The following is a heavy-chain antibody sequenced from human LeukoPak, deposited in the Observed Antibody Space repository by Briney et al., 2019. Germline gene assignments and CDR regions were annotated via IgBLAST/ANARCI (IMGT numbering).Heavy chain of an antibody. CDR1: GFTFSRHS. V-gene: IGHV3-23*01. CDR3: AKDLGYYYDSSGLIY. J-gene: IGHJ4*02. D-gene: IGHD3-22*01. CDR2: ISASGGST. Sequence: PGGSLRLSCVDSGFTFSRHSMNWVRQAPGKGLEWVSAISASGGSTYYADSVKGRFTISRDNSKNTLYLQMNSLRAEDTAVYYCAKDLGYYYDSSGLIYWGQGTLVTVSS.